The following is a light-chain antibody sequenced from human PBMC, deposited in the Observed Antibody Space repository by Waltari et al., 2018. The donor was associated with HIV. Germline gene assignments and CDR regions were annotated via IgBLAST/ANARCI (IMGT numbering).Light chain of an antibody. CDR1: SSNIGSNY. J-gene: IGLJ2*01. Sequence: QSVLTQPPSASGTPGQRVTISCSGSSSNIGSNYVSWYQQLPGTAPKLLLYRNNQRPSGVPDRFSGSKSGTSASLAISGLRSEDEADYYCQSRDTRGYMIFGGGTRLTFL. V-gene: IGLV1-47*01. CDR3: QSRDTRGYMI. CDR2: RNN.